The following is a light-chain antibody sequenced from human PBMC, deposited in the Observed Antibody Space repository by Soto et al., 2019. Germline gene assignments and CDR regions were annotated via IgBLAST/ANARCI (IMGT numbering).Light chain of an antibody. CDR3: QQYNNWTIT. CDR2: GAS. CDR1: QSVGGS. Sequence: MTQSPATPSLSPGERVTLSCRASQSVGGSLAWYRQKPGQAPRLLIYGASTRATGIPARFSVSGSGTEFTLTISSLQYEDLAVYYCQQYNNWTITFGQGTRLEIK. J-gene: IGKJ5*01. V-gene: IGKV3-15*01.